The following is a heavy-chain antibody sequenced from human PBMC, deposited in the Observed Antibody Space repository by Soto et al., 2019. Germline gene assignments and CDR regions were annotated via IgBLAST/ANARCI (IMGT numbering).Heavy chain of an antibody. Sequence: SETLSLTCTVSGGSLSNYYWSWIRQPPGRGLEWIGNIYYSGSTNYSPSLKSRVTISVDTSKNQFSLKLSSVTAADTAVYYCARVPTAGTHPIYYYYYGMDVWGQGTTVTVSS. V-gene: IGHV4-59*01. CDR3: ARVPTAGTHPIYYYYYGMDV. D-gene: IGHD6-13*01. J-gene: IGHJ6*02. CDR1: GGSLSNYY. CDR2: IYYSGST.